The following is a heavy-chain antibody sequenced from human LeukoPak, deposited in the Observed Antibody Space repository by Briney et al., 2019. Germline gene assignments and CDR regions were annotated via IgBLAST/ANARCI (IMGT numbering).Heavy chain of an antibody. Sequence: SETLSLTCTVSGGSISSSSYYWGWIRQPPGKGLEWIGSIYYSGSTYYNPSLKSRVTISVDTSKNQFSLKLSSVTAADTAVYYCARHPTGIAARPHYFDYWGQGTLVTVSS. J-gene: IGHJ4*02. V-gene: IGHV4-39*01. CDR1: GGSISSSSYY. D-gene: IGHD6-6*01. CDR3: ARHPTGIAARPHYFDY. CDR2: IYYSGST.